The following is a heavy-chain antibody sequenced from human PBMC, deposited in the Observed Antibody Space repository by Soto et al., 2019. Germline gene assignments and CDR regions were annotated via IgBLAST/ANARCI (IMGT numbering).Heavy chain of an antibody. CDR2: IYYSGST. D-gene: IGHD3-16*02. CDR1: GGSISSGGYY. J-gene: IGHJ4*02. Sequence: QVQLQESGPGLVKPSQTLSLTCTVSGGSISSGGYYWSWIRQHPGKGLEWIGYIYYSGSTYYNPSLKQRVTISVDTSKNQFSLKLSSVTAADTAVYYCARGQVDYVWGSYRPSDYWGQGTLVTVSS. V-gene: IGHV4-31*03. CDR3: ARGQVDYVWGSYRPSDY.